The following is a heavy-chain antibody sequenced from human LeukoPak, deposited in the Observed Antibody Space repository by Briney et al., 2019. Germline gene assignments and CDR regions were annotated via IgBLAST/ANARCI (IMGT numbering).Heavy chain of an antibody. V-gene: IGHV5-51*01. Sequence: GESLKISCKGFGYSFSGYWIAWVRQMPGKGLEWMGIIYPGDSDTRYSPSFQGQVTISADKSVSTAYLQWSSLKASDTAMYYRARRDRSWELLDYWGQGTLVTVSS. CDR2: IYPGDSDT. CDR3: ARRDRSWELLDY. J-gene: IGHJ4*02. D-gene: IGHD1-26*01. CDR1: GYSFSGYW.